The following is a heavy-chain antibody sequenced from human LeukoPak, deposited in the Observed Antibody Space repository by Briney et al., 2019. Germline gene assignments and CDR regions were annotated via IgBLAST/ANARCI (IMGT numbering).Heavy chain of an antibody. CDR3: ASIAAADPFDY. CDR2: ISSSGSTI. Sequence: LGGSLRLSCAASGFTFSDYYMSWIRQAPGKGLEWVSYISSSGSTIYYADSVKGRFTISRDNAKNSLYLQMNSLRAEDTAVYYCASIAAADPFDYWGQGTLVTVSS. CDR1: GFTFSDYY. V-gene: IGHV3-11*04. J-gene: IGHJ4*02. D-gene: IGHD6-13*01.